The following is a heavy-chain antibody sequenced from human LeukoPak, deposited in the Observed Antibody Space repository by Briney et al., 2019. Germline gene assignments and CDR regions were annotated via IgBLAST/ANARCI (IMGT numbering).Heavy chain of an antibody. Sequence: GGSLRLSCVASGFIFSSNDMDWVRQAPGKGLEHVLAINYDGTTTYYADSVKGRFTISRDNSKNTPFLQMGSLRAEDMAVYYCARTVATIVGSTSAFDIWGQGTMVTVSS. V-gene: IGHV3-64*02. CDR2: INYDGTTT. J-gene: IGHJ3*02. CDR1: GFIFSSND. D-gene: IGHD1-26*01. CDR3: ARTVATIVGSTSAFDI.